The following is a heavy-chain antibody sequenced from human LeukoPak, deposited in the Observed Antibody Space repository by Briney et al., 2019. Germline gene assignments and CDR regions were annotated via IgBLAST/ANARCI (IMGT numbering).Heavy chain of an antibody. Sequence: GGSLRLSCAASGFTFSSYWMSWVRQAPGKGLEWVANIKQDGGEEYYVDSVKGRFTISRDNDKNSLFLQMTSLRAEDTAVYYCARVGGRYSPLGYWGQGTLVTVSS. CDR2: IKQDGGEE. CDR3: ARVGGRYSPLGY. J-gene: IGHJ4*02. V-gene: IGHV3-7*01. D-gene: IGHD3-16*02. CDR1: GFTFSSYW.